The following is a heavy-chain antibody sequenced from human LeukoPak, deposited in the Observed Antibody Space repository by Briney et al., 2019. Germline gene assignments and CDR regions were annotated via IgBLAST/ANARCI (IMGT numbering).Heavy chain of an antibody. J-gene: IGHJ4*02. CDR2: IYHSGST. D-gene: IGHD5-12*01. V-gene: IGHV4-59*01. Sequence: KSSETLSLPCTVSGGSLSTYYWNWIRQPPGKGLEWIGYIYHSGSTKYNPSLKSRITISVDTSKNQFSLEVSSVTAADTAVYYCARGGYSGLDYSIWGQGTLVTVSS. CDR3: ARGGYSGLDYSI. CDR1: GGSLSTYY.